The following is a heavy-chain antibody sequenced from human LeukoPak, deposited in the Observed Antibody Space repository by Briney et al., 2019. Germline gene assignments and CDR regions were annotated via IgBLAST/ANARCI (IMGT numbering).Heavy chain of an antibody. CDR1: GGSFSGYF. CDR2: VNYNGS. V-gene: IGHV4-34*01. J-gene: IGHJ3*02. CDR3: GRSEDAFDI. Sequence: SETLSLTCAVYGGSFSGYFWSWIRQPPGKGLEWIGEVNYNGSNYNPSLKSRVTISVDMSKNQFSLKLSSVTAADTAVYYCGRSEDAFDIWGQGTMVTVSS.